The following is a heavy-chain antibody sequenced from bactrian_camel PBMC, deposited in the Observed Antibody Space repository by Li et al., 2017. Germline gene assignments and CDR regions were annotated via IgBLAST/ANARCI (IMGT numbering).Heavy chain of an antibody. CDR3: AYSLGWSTSEMLEVREYNY. J-gene: IGHJ4*01. V-gene: IGHV3S42*01. CDR1: GFQFADYP. Sequence: VQLVESGGGLVQPGGSLRLSCSASGFQFADYPMSWVRQAPGKGLEWVAQIAYDGWVSRYHDSAKGRFTISRDNAKNMLYLQMNSLKPEDTAMYICAYSLGWSTSEMLEVREYNYWGQGTQVTVS. D-gene: IGHD1*01. CDR2: IAYDGWVS.